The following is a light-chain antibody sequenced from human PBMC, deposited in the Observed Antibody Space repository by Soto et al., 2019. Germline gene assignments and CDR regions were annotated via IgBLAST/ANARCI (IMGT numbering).Light chain of an antibody. CDR1: NSDVGNYKY. CDR3: FSYTSSGTYV. Sequence: QSLLTHPASLSGSPGQSITISCTGTNSDVGNYKYVSWYQQHPGKAPKLMIYEVSNRPSGVSNRFSGSKSGNTASLTISGLQAEDETDYYCFSYTSSGTYVFGTGTKVTVL. CDR2: EVS. V-gene: IGLV2-14*01. J-gene: IGLJ1*01.